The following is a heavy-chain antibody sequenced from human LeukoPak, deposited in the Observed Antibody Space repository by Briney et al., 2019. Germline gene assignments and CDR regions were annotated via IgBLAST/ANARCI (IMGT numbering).Heavy chain of an antibody. CDR1: GFTVSSNY. J-gene: IGHJ5*02. CDR3: ASRATVTTDRFWFDP. Sequence: GGSLRLSCAASGFTVSSNYMSWVRQAPGKGLEWVSVIHSGGSTSYADSVKGRFTISRDNSKNTLYLQMNSLRAGDTAVYYCASRATVTTDRFWFDPWGQGTLVTVSS. D-gene: IGHD4-11*01. CDR2: IHSGGST. V-gene: IGHV3-53*01.